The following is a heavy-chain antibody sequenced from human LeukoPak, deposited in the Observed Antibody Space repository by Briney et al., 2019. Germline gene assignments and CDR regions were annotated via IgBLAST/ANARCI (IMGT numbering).Heavy chain of an antibody. D-gene: IGHD3-9*01. V-gene: IGHV4-59*01. J-gene: IGHJ4*02. CDR1: GGSISSFF. Sequence: ASETLSLTCTVSGGSISSFFWSWIRQPPGKGLEWIGYVHSSGSTKYNPSLKSRLIISVDMSKNQFSLKLRSVSVADTAVYYCARLAPGNYDILTGDPKVVFDYWGQGALVTVSS. CDR3: ARLAPGNYDILTGDPKVVFDY. CDR2: VHSSGST.